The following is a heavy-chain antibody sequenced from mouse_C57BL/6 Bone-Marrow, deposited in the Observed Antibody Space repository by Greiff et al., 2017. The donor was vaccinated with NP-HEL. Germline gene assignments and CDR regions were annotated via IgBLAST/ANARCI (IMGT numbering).Heavy chain of an antibody. Sequence: EVMLVESGAELVRPGASVKLSCTASGFNIQDSYMHWVKQRPEQGLEWIGRIDPADGDTEYAPKFQGKATMTADTSSNTAYLQLSSLTSEDTAVYYCTTNYYGSSYGAYWGQGTLVTVSA. V-gene: IGHV14-1*01. CDR1: GFNIQDSY. CDR2: IDPADGDT. CDR3: TTNYYGSSYGAY. J-gene: IGHJ3*01. D-gene: IGHD1-1*01.